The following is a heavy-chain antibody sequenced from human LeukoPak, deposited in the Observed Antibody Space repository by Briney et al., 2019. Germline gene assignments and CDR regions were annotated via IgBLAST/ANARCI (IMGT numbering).Heavy chain of an antibody. CDR1: GYTFTGYY. CDR3: ARDIVMVTYWFDP. Sequence: ASVKVSCKASGYTFTGYYMHWVRQAPGQGLEWMAWINPNSGGTNYAQKFQGRVTMTRDTSISTAYMELRRLRSDDTAVYYCARDIVMVTYWFDPWGQGTLVTVSS. CDR2: INPNSGGT. D-gene: IGHD5-18*01. J-gene: IGHJ5*02. V-gene: IGHV1-2*02.